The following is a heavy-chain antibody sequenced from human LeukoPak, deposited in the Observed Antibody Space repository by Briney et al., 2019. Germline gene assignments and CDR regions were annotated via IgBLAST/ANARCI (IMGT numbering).Heavy chain of an antibody. CDR2: ISGSGGST. V-gene: IGHV3-23*01. J-gene: IGHJ4*02. Sequence: GGSLRLSCAASGFTFSSYAMSWVRQAPGKGLEWVSAISGSGGSTYYADSVKGRFTISRDNSKNTLYLQMNSLRAEDTAVYYCAKGRKYQLLGLLRGGYYFDYWGQGTLVTVSP. CDR3: AKGRKYQLLGLLRGGYYFDY. CDR1: GFTFSSYA. D-gene: IGHD2-2*01.